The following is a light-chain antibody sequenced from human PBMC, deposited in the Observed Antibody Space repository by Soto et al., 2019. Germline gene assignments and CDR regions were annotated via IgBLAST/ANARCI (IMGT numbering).Light chain of an antibody. CDR1: QSVRRNY. CDR3: QRQSSWPRT. Sequence: EIVLTHSPGTLSLSPGERATLSCRASQSVRRNYLAWFQQKPGQAPRLVIYGTSTRATGIPARFSGSGSGTEFTLTISSLQSEDFAVYYCQRQSSWPRTFGQGTKVDI. V-gene: IGKV3-15*01. J-gene: IGKJ1*01. CDR2: GTS.